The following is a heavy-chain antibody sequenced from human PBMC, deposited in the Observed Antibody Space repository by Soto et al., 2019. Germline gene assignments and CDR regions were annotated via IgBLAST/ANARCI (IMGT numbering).Heavy chain of an antibody. V-gene: IGHV1-18*04. D-gene: IGHD5-18*01. CDR1: GYTFTSYG. J-gene: IGHJ6*02. Sequence: QVQLVQSGAEVKKPGASVKVSCKASGYTFTSYGISWVRQAPGQGLEWMGWISAYNGNTNYAQKLQGRVTMTTDTATSTAYMELRSLRSDDTAVYYCARDLDTAMVRGYYYYGMDVWGQGTTVTVSS. CDR3: ARDLDTAMVRGYYYYGMDV. CDR2: ISAYNGNT.